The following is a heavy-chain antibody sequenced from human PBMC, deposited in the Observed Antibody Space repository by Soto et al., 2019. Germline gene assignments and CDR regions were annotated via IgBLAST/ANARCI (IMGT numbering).Heavy chain of an antibody. CDR3: ARDKSETAWGLTILEDAFDI. D-gene: IGHD3-3*01. J-gene: IGHJ3*02. Sequence: GASVKVSCKASGYTFTSYGISWVRKAPGQGLEWMGWISAYNGNTNYAQKLQGRVTMTTDTSTSTAYMELRSLRSDDTAVYYCARDKSETAWGLTILEDAFDIWGQGTMVTVSS. CDR2: ISAYNGNT. V-gene: IGHV1-18*01. CDR1: GYTFTSYG.